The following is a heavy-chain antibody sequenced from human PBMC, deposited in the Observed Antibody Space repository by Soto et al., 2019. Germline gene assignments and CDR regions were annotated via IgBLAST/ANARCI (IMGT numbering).Heavy chain of an antibody. CDR1: GYSFSSPG. V-gene: IGHV1-18*04. Sequence: QAQLVQSGDEVKKPGASVQVSCKASGYSFSSPGITWVRQAPGQGLEWMGWVSGDNVHTNYAQKLQGRVTMTTDTATDTDFMELRSRISDVTAVDYCAMRGNWDENWYFDLWGRGTLVIVSA. CDR3: AMRGNWDENWYFDL. J-gene: IGHJ2*01. CDR2: VSGDNVHT. D-gene: IGHD1-1*01.